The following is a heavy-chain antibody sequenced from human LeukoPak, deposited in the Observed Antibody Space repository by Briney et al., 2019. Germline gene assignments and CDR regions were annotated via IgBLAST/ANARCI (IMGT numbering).Heavy chain of an antibody. J-gene: IGHJ4*02. CDR2: IVIGSGNT. CDR3: AAALYGDYGPDY. D-gene: IGHD4-17*01. V-gene: IGHV1-58*01. Sequence: SVKVSCKASGFTFTSSAVQWVRQARGQRLEWIGWIVIGSGNTNYVQKFQERVTITRDMSTSTAYMELSSLRSEDTAVYYCAAALYGDYGPDYWGQGTLVTVSS. CDR1: GFTFTSSA.